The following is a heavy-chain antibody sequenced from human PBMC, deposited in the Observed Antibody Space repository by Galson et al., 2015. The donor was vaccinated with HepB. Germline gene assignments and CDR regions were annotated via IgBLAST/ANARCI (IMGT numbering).Heavy chain of an antibody. Sequence: SLRLSCAASGFTFSSYAMSWVRQVPEKGLEWVSSISGSDGSTYYTDSVKGRFTISRDDSKSTLYLQMNSLRAEGTAVYYCAKDRRTGTTPPDGFDIWGQGTMVTVSS. D-gene: IGHD1-1*01. V-gene: IGHV3-23*01. CDR1: GFTFSSYA. J-gene: IGHJ3*02. CDR2: ISGSDGST. CDR3: AKDRRTGTTPPDGFDI.